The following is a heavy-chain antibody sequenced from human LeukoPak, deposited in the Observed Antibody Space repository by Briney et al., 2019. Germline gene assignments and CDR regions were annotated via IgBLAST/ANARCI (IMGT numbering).Heavy chain of an antibody. J-gene: IGHJ4*02. V-gene: IGHV4-39*07. Sequence: PSETLSLTCTVSGGSISSSSYYWGWIRQPPGKGLEWIGSIYYSGSTYYNPSLKSRVTISVDTSKNKFSLKLSSVTAADTAVYYCARGGSYLGHCDYWGQGSLVTVSS. CDR3: ARGGSYLGHCDY. CDR2: IYYSGST. CDR1: GGSISSSSYY. D-gene: IGHD1-26*01.